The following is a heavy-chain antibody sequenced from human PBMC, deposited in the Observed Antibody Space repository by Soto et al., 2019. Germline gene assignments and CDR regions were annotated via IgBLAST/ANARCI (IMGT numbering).Heavy chain of an antibody. CDR2: VYRTGST. D-gene: IGHD6-13*01. Sequence: QVQLQESGPGLVKPSGTLSLTCAVSGGSISTSNWWSWVRQPPGKGLEWIGEVYRTGSTNYNPSPRSRVIVSVDKSKNQFSLTLTSVTAADTAVYYCARARAPIAAAAIFDCWGQGTLVTVSS. V-gene: IGHV4-4*02. CDR3: ARARAPIAAAAIFDC. J-gene: IGHJ4*02. CDR1: GGSISTSNW.